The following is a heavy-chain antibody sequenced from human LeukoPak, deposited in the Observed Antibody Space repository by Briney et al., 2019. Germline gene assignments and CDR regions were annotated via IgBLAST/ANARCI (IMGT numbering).Heavy chain of an antibody. CDR2: IYSGGST. D-gene: IGHD3-10*01. CDR1: GFTVSSNY. Sequence: GGSLRLSCAASGFTVSSNYMSWVRQAPGKGLEWVSVIYSGGSTYYADSVKGRFTISRDNSKNTLYLQMNSLRAEGTAIYYCARGILYHYGSGSQNYCDSWGQGTLVTVSS. CDR3: ARGILYHYGSGSQNYCDS. J-gene: IGHJ4*02. V-gene: IGHV3-66*01.